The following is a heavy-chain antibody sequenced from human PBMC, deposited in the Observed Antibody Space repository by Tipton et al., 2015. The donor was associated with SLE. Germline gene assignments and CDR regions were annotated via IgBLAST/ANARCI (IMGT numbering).Heavy chain of an antibody. D-gene: IGHD2-15*01. Sequence: TLSLTCAVSGYSISSGYYWGWIRPPPGKGLEWIGSIYHSGSTYYNPSLKSRVTISVDTSKNQFSLMLSSVTAADTAVYYCAIGVMVAAFDLWGRGSLVTVSS. J-gene: IGHJ2*01. CDR3: AIGVMVAAFDL. CDR1: GYSISSGYY. CDR2: IYHSGST. V-gene: IGHV4-38-2*01.